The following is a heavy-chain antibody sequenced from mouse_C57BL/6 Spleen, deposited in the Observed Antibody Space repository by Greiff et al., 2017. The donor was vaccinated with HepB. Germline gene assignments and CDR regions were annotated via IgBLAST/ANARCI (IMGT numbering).Heavy chain of an antibody. Sequence: VKLQQPGAELVKPGASVKLSCKASGYTFTSYWMHWVKQRPGQGLEWIGMIHPNSGSTNYNEKFKSKATLTVDKSSSTAYMQLSSLTSEDSAVYYCARDYGSSTDYWGQGTTLTVSS. D-gene: IGHD1-1*01. CDR1: GYTFTSYW. V-gene: IGHV1-64*01. CDR3: ARDYGSSTDY. J-gene: IGHJ2*01. CDR2: IHPNSGST.